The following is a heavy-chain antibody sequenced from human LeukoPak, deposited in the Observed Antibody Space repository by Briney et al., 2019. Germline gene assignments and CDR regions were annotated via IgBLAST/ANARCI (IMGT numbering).Heavy chain of an antibody. J-gene: IGHJ4*02. D-gene: IGHD4-17*01. CDR1: GFTFSSYS. CDR3: ARDRSDYGDYIFDY. CDR2: ISSSSSYI. V-gene: IGHV3-21*01. Sequence: GGSLRLYCAASGFTFSSYSMNWVRQAPGKGLEWVSSISSSSSYIYYADSVKGRFTISRDNAKNSLYLQMNSLRAEDTAVYYCARDRSDYGDYIFDYWGQGTLVTVSS.